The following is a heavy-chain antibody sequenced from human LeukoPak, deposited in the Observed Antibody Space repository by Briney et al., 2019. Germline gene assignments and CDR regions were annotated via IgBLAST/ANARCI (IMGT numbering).Heavy chain of an antibody. CDR3: AKAYYYDSSGYYFDY. Sequence: GGSLRLSCAASGFTFSSYAMSWVRQAPGKGLEWVSAISGSGGSTYYADSVKGRFTISRDNSKNTPYLQMNSLRAEDTAVYYCAKAYYYDSSGYYFDYWGQGTLVTVSS. D-gene: IGHD3-22*01. J-gene: IGHJ4*02. CDR2: ISGSGGST. V-gene: IGHV3-23*01. CDR1: GFTFSSYA.